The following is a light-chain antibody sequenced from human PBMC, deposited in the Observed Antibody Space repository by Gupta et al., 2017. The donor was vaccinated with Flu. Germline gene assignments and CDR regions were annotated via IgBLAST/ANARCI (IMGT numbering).Light chain of an antibody. CDR3: QQYGSSSLT. J-gene: IGKJ4*01. CDR2: GAS. Sequence: GTLSVTPGERATLSCRASQSVSSSYLAWYQQKPGQATRLLIYGASRRATGIPDRFSGRGSGKDFTLTISRLEPEDFAVYYCQQYGSSSLTFGGGTKVEIK. CDR1: QSVSSSY. V-gene: IGKV3-20*01.